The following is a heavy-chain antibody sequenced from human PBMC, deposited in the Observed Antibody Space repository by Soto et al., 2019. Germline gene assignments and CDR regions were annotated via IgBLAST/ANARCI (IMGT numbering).Heavy chain of an antibody. Sequence: QLQLQESGPGLVKPSETLSLTCTVSGGSISSSSYYWGWIRQPPGKGLEWIGSIYYSGSTYYNPSLKGRVIVSVDTSRDQSSLKLSSVTAADTAVYYCASSTIFGVVDNFDYWGQGTLVTVSS. V-gene: IGHV4-39*01. CDR2: IYYSGST. D-gene: IGHD3-3*01. CDR1: GGSISSSSYY. J-gene: IGHJ4*02. CDR3: ASSTIFGVVDNFDY.